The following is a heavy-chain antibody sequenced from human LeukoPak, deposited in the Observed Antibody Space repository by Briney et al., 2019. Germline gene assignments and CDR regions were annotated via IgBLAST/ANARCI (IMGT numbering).Heavy chain of an antibody. CDR1: GYTFTSYG. CDR2: ISAYNGNT. J-gene: IGHJ6*03. D-gene: IGHD2-15*01. CDR3: ARRAAAPSSYFYMAV. V-gene: IGHV1-18*01. Sequence: ASVKVSCKASGYTFTSYGISWVRQAPGQGREGMGWISAYNGNTNYAQKLQGRVTMTTDTSTSTAYMELRSLRSDDKAVYYCARRAAAPSSYFYMAVWGKGTPVTVSS.